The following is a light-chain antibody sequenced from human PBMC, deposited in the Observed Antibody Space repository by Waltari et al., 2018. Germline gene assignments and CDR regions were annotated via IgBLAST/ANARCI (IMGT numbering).Light chain of an antibody. V-gene: IGLV3-21*02. CDR3: QVWDADGDHVV. J-gene: IGLJ3*02. Sequence: QWYQQKPGRAPDLFVFDDDKRPSGIPERVSGSNSGSAATLTISRVEPGDEADYYCQVWDADGDHVVFGGGTRLTVL. CDR2: DDD.